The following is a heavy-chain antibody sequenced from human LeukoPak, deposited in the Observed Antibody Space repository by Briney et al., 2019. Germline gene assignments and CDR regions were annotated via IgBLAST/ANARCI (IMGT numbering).Heavy chain of an antibody. Sequence: GGSLRLSCAASGFTFNTYWMTWVRQAPGKGLEWVANINQDGGEQNYMDSVKGRLIISRDNAENTVYLQMSSLRAEDTAVYYCAREWWGPEYWGQGTLVTVSS. J-gene: IGHJ4*02. D-gene: IGHD2-15*01. CDR3: AREWWGPEY. V-gene: IGHV3-7*01. CDR1: GFTFNTYW. CDR2: INQDGGEQ.